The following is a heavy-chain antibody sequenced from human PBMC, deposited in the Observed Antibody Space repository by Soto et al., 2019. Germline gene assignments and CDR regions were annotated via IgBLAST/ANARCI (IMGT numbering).Heavy chain of an antibody. Sequence: VQLVEAGGGLVQPGGSLRLSCAASEFTFSTYWMHWVRQAPGKGLAWVSRINTDGTTTFYADSVKGRFTISRDNAKNTLYLQMNSLRDEDTAVYYCARVMVTAALDFRGQGTLVTVSS. D-gene: IGHD2-21*02. CDR1: EFTFSTYW. J-gene: IGHJ4*02. V-gene: IGHV3-74*01. CDR3: ARVMVTAALDF. CDR2: INTDGTTT.